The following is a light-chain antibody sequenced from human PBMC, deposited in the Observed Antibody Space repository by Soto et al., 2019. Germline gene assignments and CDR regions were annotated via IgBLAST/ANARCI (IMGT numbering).Light chain of an antibody. V-gene: IGLV2-23*01. Sequence: QSVLTQPASVSGSPGQSITISFTGTSSDVGSYNLVSWYQQHPGKAPKLMIYEGSKRPSGVSNRFSGSKSGNTASLTISGLQAEDEADYYCCSYAGSSNPYVFGTGTKV. CDR2: EGS. CDR3: CSYAGSSNPYV. CDR1: SSDVGSYNL. J-gene: IGLJ1*01.